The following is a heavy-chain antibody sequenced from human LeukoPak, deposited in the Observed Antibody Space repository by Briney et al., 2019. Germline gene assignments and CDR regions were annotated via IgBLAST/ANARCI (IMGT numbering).Heavy chain of an antibody. CDR1: GFTFSSYW. CDR2: INSDGSST. Sequence: GGSLRLSCAASGFTFSSYWMHWVRQAPGKGLVWVSRINSDGSSTSYADSVKGRFTISRDNAKNTLYLQMNSLRAEDTAVYYCARSRNDILTGYYNVFFDYWGQGTLVTVSS. CDR3: ARSRNDILTGYYNVFFDY. V-gene: IGHV3-74*01. D-gene: IGHD3-9*01. J-gene: IGHJ4*02.